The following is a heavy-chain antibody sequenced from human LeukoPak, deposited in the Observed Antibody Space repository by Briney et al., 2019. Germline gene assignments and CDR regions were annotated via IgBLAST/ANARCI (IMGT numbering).Heavy chain of an antibody. CDR1: GYTFTNYD. D-gene: IGHD6-13*01. J-gene: IGHJ5*02. V-gene: IGHV1-18*01. CDR2: ISAYNGNT. CDR3: ARVGSAAGTRWFDP. Sequence: SVKVSCQASGYTFTNYDINWVRQAPGQGLEWMGWISAYNGNTNYAQKLQGRVTMTTDTSTSTAYMELRSLRSDDTAVYYCARVGSAAGTRWFDPWGQGTLVTVSS.